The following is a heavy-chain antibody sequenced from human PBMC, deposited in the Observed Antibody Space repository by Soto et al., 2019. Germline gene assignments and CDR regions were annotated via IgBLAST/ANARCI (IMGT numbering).Heavy chain of an antibody. V-gene: IGHV3-23*01. CDR2: ISGSGGST. Sequence: EVQLLESGGGLVQPGGSLRLSCAASGFTFSSYAMSWVRQARGKGLEWVSAISGSGGSTYYADSVKGRFTISRDNSKNTLYLRMNSLIAEDTAVYYCAKGGLGGPYAFDIWGQGTMVTVSS. D-gene: IGHD2-15*01. CDR3: AKGGLGGPYAFDI. CDR1: GFTFSSYA. J-gene: IGHJ3*02.